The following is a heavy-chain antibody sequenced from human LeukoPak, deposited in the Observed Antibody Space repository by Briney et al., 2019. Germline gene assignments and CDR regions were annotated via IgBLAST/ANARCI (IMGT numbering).Heavy chain of an antibody. CDR3: ARDHRYYGREGSLGF. CDR2: IKPNSGDT. J-gene: IGHJ4*02. CDR1: GYTFSDYY. V-gene: IGHV1-2*02. D-gene: IGHD3-10*01. Sequence: ASVTVSCKASGYTFSDYYIHWVRQAPGQGLEWMGWIKPNSGDTDYAQKFQGRVPLTRDTSITTAYMDVSGLMSDDTAIYYCARDHRYYGREGSLGFWGQGTLVTVSS.